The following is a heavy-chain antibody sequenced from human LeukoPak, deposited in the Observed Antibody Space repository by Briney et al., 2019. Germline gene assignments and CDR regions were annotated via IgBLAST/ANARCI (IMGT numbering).Heavy chain of an antibody. CDR3: AATPEGIAAAGIDYYYYGMDV. CDR2: IYYSGNT. D-gene: IGHD6-13*01. V-gene: IGHV4-39*01. J-gene: IGHJ6*02. CDR1: GGSISSSSYY. Sequence: SETLSLTCTVSGGSISSSSYYWGWIRQPPGKGLEWIGSIYYSGNTYYNPSLKSRVTISVDTSKNQFSLKLSSVTAADTAVYYCAATPEGIAAAGIDYYYYGMDVWGQGTTVTVSS.